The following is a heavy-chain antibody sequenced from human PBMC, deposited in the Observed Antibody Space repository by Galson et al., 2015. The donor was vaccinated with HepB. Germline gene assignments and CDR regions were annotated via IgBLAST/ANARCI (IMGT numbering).Heavy chain of an antibody. V-gene: IGHV3-33*01. J-gene: IGHJ4*02. CDR1: GFVFSSYA. Sequence: SLRLSCAASGFVFSSYAMHWARQAPGKGLEWVAVIWHDGGNRYYAESVKGRFTISRDNSKNTLSLQMNSLRGDDTAVYYCARSHPVCSSSSCYFFQYWGQGTLVAVSS. CDR3: ARSHPVCSSSSCYFFQY. CDR2: IWHDGGNR. D-gene: IGHD2-2*01.